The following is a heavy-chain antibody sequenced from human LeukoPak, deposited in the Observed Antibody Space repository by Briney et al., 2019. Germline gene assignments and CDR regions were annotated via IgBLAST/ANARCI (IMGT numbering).Heavy chain of an antibody. CDR1: GFTFSSYG. CDR3: AKGAYCGGDCLGAFDI. J-gene: IGHJ3*02. CDR2: ISYDGSNK. V-gene: IGHV3-30*18. D-gene: IGHD2-21*02. Sequence: PGGSLRLSCAASGFTFSSYGMHWVRQAPGKGLEWVAVISYDGSNKYYADSVKGRFTISRDNSKNTLYLQMNSLRAEDTAVYYCAKGAYCGGDCLGAFDIWGQGTMVTVSS.